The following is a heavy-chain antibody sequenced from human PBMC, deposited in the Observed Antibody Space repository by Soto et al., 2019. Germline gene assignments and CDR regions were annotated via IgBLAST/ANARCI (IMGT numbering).Heavy chain of an antibody. V-gene: IGHV2-5*01. Sequence: GPTLVNPTQTLTLTCTFSGFSLSASGVGVGWIRQPPGKALEWLALIYWNDDNRYSPSLKSRLTITKDTSKNQVVLTMTNMDPVDTATYYCAHRRDYYYGMDVWGQGTTVTVSS. J-gene: IGHJ6*02. CDR2: IYWNDDN. CDR1: GFSLSASGVG. CDR3: AHRRDYYYGMDV.